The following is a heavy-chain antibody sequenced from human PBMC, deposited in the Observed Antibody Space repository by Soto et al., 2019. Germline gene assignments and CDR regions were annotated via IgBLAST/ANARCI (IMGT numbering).Heavy chain of an antibody. Sequence: QVQLVESGGGVVQPGRSLRLSCAASGFTFSSYGMHWVRQAPGKGLEWVAVIWYDGSNKYYADSVKGRFTISRDNSKNTLYLQMNSLRAEDTAVYYCARDGGYCSGCDYYYSMDVWGQGTTVTVSS. CDR3: ARDGGYCSGCDYYYSMDV. CDR2: IWYDGSNK. CDR1: GFTFSSYG. V-gene: IGHV3-33*01. J-gene: IGHJ6*02. D-gene: IGHD2-15*01.